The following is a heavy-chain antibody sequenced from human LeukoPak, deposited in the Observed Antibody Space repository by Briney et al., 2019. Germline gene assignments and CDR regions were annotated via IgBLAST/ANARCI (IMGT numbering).Heavy chain of an antibody. CDR1: GFTFSTYW. V-gene: IGHV3-7*01. CDR2: IKEDGSEK. CDR3: ARESSYAFDY. D-gene: IGHD2-2*01. J-gene: IGHJ4*02. Sequence: PGGSLRLSCAASGFTFSTYWMTWVRQAPGKGLEWVANIKEDGSEKYYVDSVKGRFTISRDNAKNSLYLQMNSLRAEDTAVYYCARESSYAFDYWGQGTLVTVSS.